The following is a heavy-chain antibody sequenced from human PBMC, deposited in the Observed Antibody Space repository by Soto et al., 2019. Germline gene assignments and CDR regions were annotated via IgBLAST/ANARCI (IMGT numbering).Heavy chain of an antibody. CDR2: IYYSGVT. CDR1: GDPITSGGFY. CDR3: ARDLRGRRSGRFDP. Sequence: SETLSLTCTLSGDPITSGGFYWTWIRQHPAKGLEWIGYIYYSGVTYYNPSLKSRATISVDTSKNQFSLNLSSVSAADTAMYYCARDLRGRRSGRFDPWGQGTLVTAPQ. V-gene: IGHV4-31*03. J-gene: IGHJ5*02. D-gene: IGHD3-10*01.